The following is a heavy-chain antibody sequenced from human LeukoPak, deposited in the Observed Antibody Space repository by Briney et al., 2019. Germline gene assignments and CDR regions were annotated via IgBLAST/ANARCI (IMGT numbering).Heavy chain of an antibody. Sequence: ASVKVSCKVSGYTLTELSMHWVRQAPGKGLEWMGGFDPEDGETIYTQKFQGRVTMTEDSSTDTAYMELNSLRSEDAAVYYCATVVDYGSGSRQFDYWGQGTLVTVSS. V-gene: IGHV1-24*01. CDR2: FDPEDGET. CDR1: GYTLTELS. J-gene: IGHJ4*02. D-gene: IGHD3-10*01. CDR3: ATVVDYGSGSRQFDY.